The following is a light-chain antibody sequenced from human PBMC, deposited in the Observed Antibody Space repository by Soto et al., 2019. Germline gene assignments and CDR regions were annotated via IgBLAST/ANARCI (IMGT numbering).Light chain of an antibody. J-gene: IGKJ1*01. CDR3: QQYHTDWT. Sequence: DIQMTQSPSTLSASVGDTVTNTCRASESIDNWLAWYQQKPGKAPKLLIFAASTLVRGVPSRFSGRGSGTEFTLTISSLQADDYATFYCQQYHTDWTFGQGTKVDI. CDR2: AAS. CDR1: ESIDNW. V-gene: IGKV1-5*01.